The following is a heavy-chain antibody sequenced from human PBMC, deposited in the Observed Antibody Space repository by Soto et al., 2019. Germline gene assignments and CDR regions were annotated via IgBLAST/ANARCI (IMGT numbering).Heavy chain of an antibody. CDR3: AKDLFLQGSFGSGNFYALDH. CDR2: ISGGGTTT. Sequence: EVQLLESGGGLVQPGGSLRLSCAASGFTFTNYALNWVRQAPGKGLEWVSSISGGGTTTHYADFVQGRFTISRDNSRHTLFLQMDSLRVEDTAIYYCAKDLFLQGSFGSGNFYALDHWGQGTLVPVSS. J-gene: IGHJ4*02. V-gene: IGHV3-23*01. D-gene: IGHD3-10*01. CDR1: GFTFTNYA.